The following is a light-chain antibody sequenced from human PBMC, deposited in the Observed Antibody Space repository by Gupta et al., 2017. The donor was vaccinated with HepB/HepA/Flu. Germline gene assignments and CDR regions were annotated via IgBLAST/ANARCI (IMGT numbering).Light chain of an antibody. Sequence: ETLMTQSPATLSVSPGERVTLSCRASQSVSSNLAWYQKKPGQAPRLLIYGASTRATGIPARFSGSGSGTEFTLTISSLQSEDFAVYYCQQYDGRPPLTFGGGTKVEI. V-gene: IGKV3-15*01. CDR1: QSVSSN. J-gene: IGKJ4*01. CDR2: GAS. CDR3: QQYDGRPPLT.